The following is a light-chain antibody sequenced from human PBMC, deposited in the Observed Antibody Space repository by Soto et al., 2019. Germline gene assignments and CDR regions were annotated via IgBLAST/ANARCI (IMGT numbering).Light chain of an antibody. J-gene: IGLJ1*01. CDR2: EVT. CDR1: SSDVGGYNR. V-gene: IGLV2-14*01. CDR3: YSYRSGSAHV. Sequence: QSVLPQPASLSGSPGQSITISCTGTSSDVGGYNRVSWYQQHPDKAPKLIIYEVTNRPSGISNRFSGSKPGDTASLTISGLQAEDEADYYCYSYRSGSAHVFGTGTKVTAL.